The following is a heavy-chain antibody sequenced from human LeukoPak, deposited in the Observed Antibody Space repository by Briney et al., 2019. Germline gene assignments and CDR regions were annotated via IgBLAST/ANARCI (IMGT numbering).Heavy chain of an antibody. J-gene: IGHJ5*02. CDR3: ARRVTIFGVVGFDP. V-gene: IGHV4-30-2*03. D-gene: IGHD3-3*01. CDR1: GGSISSGGYS. CDR2: IYHSGST. Sequence: PSETLSLTCAVSGGSISSGGYSWSWIRQPPGKGLEWIGYIYHSGSTYYNPSLKSRVTISVDTSKNQFSLKLSSVTAADTAVYYCARRVTIFGVVGFDPWGQGTLVTVSS.